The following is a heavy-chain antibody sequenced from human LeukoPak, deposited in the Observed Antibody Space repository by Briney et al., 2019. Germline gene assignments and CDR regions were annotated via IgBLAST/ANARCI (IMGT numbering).Heavy chain of an antibody. J-gene: IGHJ4*02. Sequence: GGSLRLSCAASGFTFSSYSMNWVRQAPGRGLEWVSSISSSSNYIYYADPVKGRFTISRDNAKNSLYLQMNSLRAEDTAVYYCARSEGIAVAGLPDYWGQGTLVTVSS. D-gene: IGHD6-19*01. CDR2: ISSSSNYI. CDR3: ARSEGIAVAGLPDY. V-gene: IGHV3-21*01. CDR1: GFTFSSYS.